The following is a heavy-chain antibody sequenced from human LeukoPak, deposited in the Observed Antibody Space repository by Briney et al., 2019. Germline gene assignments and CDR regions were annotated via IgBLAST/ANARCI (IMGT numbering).Heavy chain of an antibody. CDR1: GFTFSDFG. J-gene: IGHJ6*02. CDR3: ARGGGLDV. Sequence: PGGSLRLSCAASGFTFSDFGMTWVRQAPGKGLEWVANIKTDGSEKYYVDSVKGRFTISRDNAKNSLYLQMNSLRAEDTAVYYCARGGGLDVWGQGATVTVSS. D-gene: IGHD3-16*01. V-gene: IGHV3-7*03. CDR2: IKTDGSEK.